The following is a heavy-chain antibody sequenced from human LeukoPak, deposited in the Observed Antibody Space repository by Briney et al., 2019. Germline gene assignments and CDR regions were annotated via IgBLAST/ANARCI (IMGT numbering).Heavy chain of an antibody. Sequence: SGPTLVNPTQTLTLTCTFSGFSLSTSGVGVGWIRQPPGKALEWIGNIFYSGSTYYSPSLKTRVTISLDTSKNQFSLKLSSVTAADTAVYYCTRGSIAYYYMDVWGKGTTVTISS. J-gene: IGHJ6*03. CDR1: GFSLSTSGVG. V-gene: IGHV4-39*07. CDR2: IFYSGST. CDR3: TRGSIAYYYMDV. D-gene: IGHD3-22*01.